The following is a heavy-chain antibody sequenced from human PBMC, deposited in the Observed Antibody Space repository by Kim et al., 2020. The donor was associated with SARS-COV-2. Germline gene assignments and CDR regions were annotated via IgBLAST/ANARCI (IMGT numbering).Heavy chain of an antibody. Sequence: GGSLRLSCAASGFTFSSYWMSWVRQAPGKGLEWVANIKQDGSEKYYVDSVKGRFTISRDNAKNSLYLQMNSLRAEDTAVYYCARDLLGDPYYYYGMDVWGQGTTVTVSS. CDR3: ARDLLGDPYYYYGMDV. CDR2: IKQDGSEK. J-gene: IGHJ6*02. CDR1: GFTFSSYW. V-gene: IGHV3-7*01. D-gene: IGHD3-16*01.